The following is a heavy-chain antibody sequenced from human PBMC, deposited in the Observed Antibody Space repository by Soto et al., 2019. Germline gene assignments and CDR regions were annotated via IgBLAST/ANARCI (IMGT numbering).Heavy chain of an antibody. CDR2: INAGNGDT. V-gene: IGHV1-3*01. Sequence: ASVKVSCKASGYTFTSFTMHWVRQAPGQGLEWMGWINAGNGDTKYSQKFQGRVTFTRDTSASTAYMDLSSLRSGDTAVYYCARRMSDILTYFFDYWGQGTLVTVSS. CDR1: GYTFTSFT. CDR3: ARRMSDILTYFFDY. D-gene: IGHD3-9*01. J-gene: IGHJ4*02.